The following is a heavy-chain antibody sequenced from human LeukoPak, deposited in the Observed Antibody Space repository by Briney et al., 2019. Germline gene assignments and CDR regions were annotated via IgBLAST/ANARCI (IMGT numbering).Heavy chain of an antibody. Sequence: ETLSLTSPVSGGSISSYYWSWIRPPPGKGLEWIGYIYYSGSTNYNPSLKSRVTISVDTSKNQFSLKLSSVTAADTAVYYCARVRGMTKGLDYWGQGTLVTVSS. CDR1: GGSISSYY. CDR3: ARVRGMTKGLDY. J-gene: IGHJ4*02. CDR2: IYYSGST. V-gene: IGHV4-59*01. D-gene: IGHD1-20*01.